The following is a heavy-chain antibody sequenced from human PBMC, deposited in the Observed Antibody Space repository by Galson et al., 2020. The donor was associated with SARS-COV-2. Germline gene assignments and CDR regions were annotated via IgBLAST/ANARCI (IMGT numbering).Heavy chain of an antibody. J-gene: IGHJ4*02. CDR3: ASDPYDFWSGYLGDDY. CDR2: ISGTDNAI. CDR1: GFTFSDYE. D-gene: IGHD3-3*01. Sequence: GESLKISCVASGFTFSDYEMNWVRQAPGKGLEWISYISGTDNAIYYADSVRGRFTISRDNAKNSLYLQMNSLRAEDTAVYYCASDPYDFWSGYLGDDYWGQGTLVTVSS. V-gene: IGHV3-48*03.